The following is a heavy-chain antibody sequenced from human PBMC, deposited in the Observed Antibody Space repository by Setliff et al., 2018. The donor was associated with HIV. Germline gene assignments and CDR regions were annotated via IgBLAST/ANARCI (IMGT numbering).Heavy chain of an antibody. D-gene: IGHD2-15*01. CDR3: ARKKAALYYGLDV. CDR1: GGSISSSNFY. Sequence: SETLSLTCTVYGGSISSSNFYWVWIRQSPGKGLEWIGSIYYTGNTNYNPSLKSRLTMSVDTSKNQFSLNLTSVTASDTAVYYCARKKAALYYGLDVWGQGTPVTVSS. CDR2: IYYTGNT. J-gene: IGHJ6*02. V-gene: IGHV4-39*07.